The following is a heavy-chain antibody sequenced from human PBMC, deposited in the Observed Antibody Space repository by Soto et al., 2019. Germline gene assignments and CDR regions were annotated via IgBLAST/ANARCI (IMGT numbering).Heavy chain of an antibody. Sequence: GGSLRLSCAASGFTFNTYAMAWVRQAPGKGLEWVSVVSGSSASIYYADSVKGRFSISRDYSKNTVYLQMHSLRPEDTAVYYCAKDQVEFCSSTSCFGAFDYWGHGTPVTVSS. D-gene: IGHD2-2*01. CDR2: VSGSSASI. CDR3: AKDQVEFCSSTSCFGAFDY. J-gene: IGHJ4*01. CDR1: GFTFNTYA. V-gene: IGHV3-23*01.